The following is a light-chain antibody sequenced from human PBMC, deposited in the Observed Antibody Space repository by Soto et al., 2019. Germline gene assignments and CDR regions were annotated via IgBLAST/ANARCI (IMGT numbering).Light chain of an antibody. CDR1: SSDVGGYNY. Sequence: QSALTQPPSASGSPGQSVTISCTGTSSDVGGYNYVSWYQQHPGKAPKLMIYEVSKRPSGVPDRFSGSKSGNTASLTVSGIPADAEADYYSSSCPPSTAPYVFGTRTKLTVL. CDR3: SSCPPSTAPYV. J-gene: IGLJ1*01. V-gene: IGLV2-8*01. CDR2: EVS.